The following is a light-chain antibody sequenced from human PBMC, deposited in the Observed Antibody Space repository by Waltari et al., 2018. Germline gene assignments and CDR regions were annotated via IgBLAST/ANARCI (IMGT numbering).Light chain of an antibody. CDR1: SSDVGGYTY. CDR2: DVS. CDR3: CSYAGSYSWV. Sequence: QSALTQPRSVSASPGQSVTISCSGTSSDVGGYTYVSWYQQHPGKAPKLMIYDVSRWPSGVPDRFSGSKSGNTASLTISGLQAEDEADYYCCSYAGSYSWVFGGGTKLTVL. J-gene: IGLJ3*02. V-gene: IGLV2-11*01.